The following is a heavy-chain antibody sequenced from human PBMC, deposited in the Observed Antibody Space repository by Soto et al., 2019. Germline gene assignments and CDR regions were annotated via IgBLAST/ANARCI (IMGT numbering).Heavy chain of an antibody. V-gene: IGHV5-51*01. J-gene: IGHJ6*02. CDR2: IYPGDSDT. CDR1: GYSFTSYW. D-gene: IGHD5-12*01. CDR3: GRICDWSGYEDDYCYYYGMDV. Sequence: GESLKISCQGSGYSFTSYWIGWVRQMPGKGLEWMGIIYPGDSDTRYSPSFQGQVTISADKSISTAYLQWSSLKAADTAMDYGGRICDWSGYEDDYCYYYGMDVWGQGATVTVSS.